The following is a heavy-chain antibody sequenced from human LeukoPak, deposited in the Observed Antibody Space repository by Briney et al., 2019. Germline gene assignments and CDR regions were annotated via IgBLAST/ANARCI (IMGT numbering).Heavy chain of an antibody. Sequence: SETLSLTCTVSGGSISSYYWSWIRQPAGKGLEWIGRIYTSGNTNYNPSLKSRVTMSVDTSKNQFSLKLSSVSAADTAVYYCARGNGYDFWSGYYIPAYYYYMDVWGKGTTVTVSS. CDR3: ARGNGYDFWSGYYIPAYYYYMDV. CDR1: GGSISSYY. CDR2: IYTSGNT. J-gene: IGHJ6*03. D-gene: IGHD3-3*01. V-gene: IGHV4-4*07.